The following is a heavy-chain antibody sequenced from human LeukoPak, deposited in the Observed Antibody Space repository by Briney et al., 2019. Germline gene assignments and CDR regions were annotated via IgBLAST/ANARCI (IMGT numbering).Heavy chain of an antibody. Sequence: ASVKVSCKASGYTFTNYYMHWVRQAPGQGLEWMGIINPSGGSTSYAQKFQGRVTMTRDTSTSTVYMELSSLRSEDTAVYYCARDGGSSWYDGDYYMDVWGKGTTVTVSS. CDR3: ARDGGSSWYDGDYYMDV. D-gene: IGHD6-13*01. CDR1: GYTFTNYY. V-gene: IGHV1-46*01. CDR2: INPSGGST. J-gene: IGHJ6*03.